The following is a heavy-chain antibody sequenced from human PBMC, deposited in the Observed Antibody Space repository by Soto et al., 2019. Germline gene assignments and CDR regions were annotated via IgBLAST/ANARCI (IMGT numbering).Heavy chain of an antibody. CDR2: ISDDGSRT. CDR3: VKGGWLDF. CDR1: GFSFSTFE. J-gene: IGHJ5*01. Sequence: EVQLLESGGGLIQAGGSLRLSCAASGFSFSTFEMSWVRQAPGRGLEWVSFISDDGSRTYYADAVKGRFTISRDNSKHTLYLQMNSLTAEDTAVYACVKGGWLDFWGQGTLVTVSS. D-gene: IGHD3-16*01. V-gene: IGHV3-23*01.